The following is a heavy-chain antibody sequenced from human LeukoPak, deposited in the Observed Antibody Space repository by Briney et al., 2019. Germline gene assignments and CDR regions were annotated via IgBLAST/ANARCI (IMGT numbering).Heavy chain of an antibody. D-gene: IGHD3-10*01. CDR3: AKDIGASLRWFGESGLGY. CDR2: ISWNSGSI. J-gene: IGHJ4*02. V-gene: IGHV3-9*01. CDR1: GFTFDDYA. Sequence: GGSLRLSCAASGFTFDDYAMHWVRQAPGKGLEWVSGISWNSGSIGHADSVKGRFTISRDNAKNSLYRQMNSLRAEDTALYYCAKDIGASLRWFGESGLGYWGQGTLVTVSS.